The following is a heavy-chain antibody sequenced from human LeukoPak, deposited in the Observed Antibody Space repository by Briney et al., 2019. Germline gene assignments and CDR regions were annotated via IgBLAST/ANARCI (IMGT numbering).Heavy chain of an antibody. J-gene: IGHJ4*02. Sequence: HGESLMISCKGYGYSFTSYWIIWVRQMPGKGLEWMGRIDPSDSYTNYSPSLQGHVTISADKSISAAYLQWSNLKASDTAMYYCARARGDHYSFDYWGQGTLVTVSS. CDR2: IDPSDSYT. CDR3: ARARGDHYSFDY. D-gene: IGHD3-10*01. V-gene: IGHV5-10-1*01. CDR1: GYSFTSYW.